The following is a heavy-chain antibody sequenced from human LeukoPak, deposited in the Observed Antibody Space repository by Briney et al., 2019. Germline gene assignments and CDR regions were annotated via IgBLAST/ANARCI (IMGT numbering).Heavy chain of an antibody. J-gene: IGHJ4*02. Sequence: ASVKVSCKASGYTFTSYGISWVRQAPGQGLEWMGWISAYNGNTNYAQKLQGRVTMTTDTSTSTAYMELRSLRSDDTAVYYCARDRLYYYDSSGLEPFVYWGQGTLVTVSS. D-gene: IGHD3-22*01. V-gene: IGHV1-18*01. CDR3: ARDRLYYYDSSGLEPFVY. CDR1: GYTFTSYG. CDR2: ISAYNGNT.